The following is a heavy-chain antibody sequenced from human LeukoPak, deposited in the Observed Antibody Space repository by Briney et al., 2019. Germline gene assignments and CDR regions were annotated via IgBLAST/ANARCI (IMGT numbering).Heavy chain of an antibody. CDR3: ARGGVVVAATPFDF. D-gene: IGHD2-15*01. CDR1: GFTFSRYS. V-gene: IGHV3-48*01. Sequence: GGSLRLSCAASGFTFSRYSMNWVRQAPGKGLEWVSDISSSSTIDYADSVKGRFTISRDNAKNSLYLQMNSLRAEDTAVYYCARGGVVVAATPFDFWGQGTLVTVSS. J-gene: IGHJ4*02. CDR2: ISSSSTI.